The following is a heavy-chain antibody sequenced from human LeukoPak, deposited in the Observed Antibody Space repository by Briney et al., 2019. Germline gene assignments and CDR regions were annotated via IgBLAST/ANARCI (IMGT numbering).Heavy chain of an antibody. V-gene: IGHV3-21*01. D-gene: IGHD6-13*01. CDR1: GFTFSSCA. J-gene: IGHJ4*02. CDR3: ARDDSSSWYYFDY. Sequence: GGSLRLSCAASGFTFSSCAMRWVRQAPGKGLEWVSSISSSSSYIYYADSVKGRFTISRDNAKNSLYLQMNSLRAEDTAVYYCARDDSSSWYYFDYWGQGTLVTVSS. CDR2: ISSSSSYI.